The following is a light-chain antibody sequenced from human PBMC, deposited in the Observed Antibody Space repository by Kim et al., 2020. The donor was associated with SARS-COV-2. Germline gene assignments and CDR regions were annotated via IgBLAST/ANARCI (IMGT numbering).Light chain of an antibody. J-gene: IGLJ3*02. CDR3: QSYDRSLSGPV. CDR2: ANS. CDR1: SANIGAGYD. V-gene: IGLV1-40*01. Sequence: QRINISCTGSSANIGAGYDGHWHQQRPGTAPKLIIYANSIRPSGIPDRFSGSKSGTSAALAITGLQAGDEAEYHCQSYDRSLSGPVFGGGTKLTVL.